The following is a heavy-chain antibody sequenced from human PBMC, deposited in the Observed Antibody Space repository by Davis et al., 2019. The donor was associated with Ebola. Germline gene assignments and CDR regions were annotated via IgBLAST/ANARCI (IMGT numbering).Heavy chain of an antibody. V-gene: IGHV4-39*01. CDR1: GGSISTTSYY. D-gene: IGHD1-20*01. J-gene: IGHJ4*02. CDR2: LYYNVRT. CDR3: AMMYNWNDSLEKKPFES. Sequence: SETLSLTCSVSGGSISTTSYYWGWFRQPPGRGLEWIATLYYNVRTNYTPSLKSRVTMSADLSKNQFSLKLTSVTAADTAVYYCAMMYNWNDSLEKKPFESWGLGTLVTVSS.